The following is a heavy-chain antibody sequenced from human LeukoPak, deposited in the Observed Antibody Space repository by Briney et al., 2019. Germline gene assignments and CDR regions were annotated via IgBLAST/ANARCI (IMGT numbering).Heavy chain of an antibody. Sequence: ASVKVSCKASGYTFTSYGISWVRQAPGQGLEWMGWISAYNGNTNYAQKLQGRVTMTTDTSTSTAYMELRSLRSDDTAVYYCARTHYDFWSGYYPHYYYMDVWGKGTTVTVSS. V-gene: IGHV1-18*01. J-gene: IGHJ6*03. CDR3: ARTHYDFWSGYYPHYYYMDV. CDR2: ISAYNGNT. D-gene: IGHD3-3*01. CDR1: GYTFTSYG.